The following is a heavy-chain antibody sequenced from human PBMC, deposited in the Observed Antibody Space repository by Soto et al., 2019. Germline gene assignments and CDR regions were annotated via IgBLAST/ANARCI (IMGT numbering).Heavy chain of an antibody. Sequence: EVQLVESGGGLVKPGGSLRLSCAASGFTFSSYSMNWVRQAPGKGLEWVSSISSSSSYIYYADSVKGRFTLSRDNAKNSLYLQMNSLRAEDTAVYYCARVSYYDILTGYFDYWGQGTLVTVSS. D-gene: IGHD3-9*01. CDR3: ARVSYYDILTGYFDY. CDR2: ISSSSSYI. V-gene: IGHV3-21*01. J-gene: IGHJ4*02. CDR1: GFTFSSYS.